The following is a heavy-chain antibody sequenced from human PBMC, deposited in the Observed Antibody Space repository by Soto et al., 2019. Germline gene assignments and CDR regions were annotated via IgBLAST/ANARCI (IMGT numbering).Heavy chain of an antibody. CDR2: ISDEGDYQ. Sequence: QVQLVESGGGVVQPGGSLRLSCAASGFTFSSYGMQWVRQAPGKGLEWMAVISDEGDYQYYADSVKGRFTISRDNSKNTLYLQMGTLRPEGTGVYFCANSRVGRSWAKGDSWGQATLVTVSS. J-gene: IGHJ4*02. V-gene: IGHV3-30*18. CDR3: ANSRVGRSWAKGDS. CDR1: GFTFSSYG. D-gene: IGHD6-13*01.